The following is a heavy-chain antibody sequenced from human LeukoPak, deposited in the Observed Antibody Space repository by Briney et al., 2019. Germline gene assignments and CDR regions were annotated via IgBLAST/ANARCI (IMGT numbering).Heavy chain of an antibody. D-gene: IGHD2-8*01. V-gene: IGHV3-23*01. CDR2: ISGSGGAT. J-gene: IGHJ4*02. CDR1: GFSFSSYA. Sequence: PGGSLRLSCAASGFSFSSYAMSWVRQAPGKGLDWVSTISGSGGATYYADFVKGRFTISRDNSKNTLYLQMNSLRAEDTAVYYCATDSEKMLALDYWGQGTLVTVSS. CDR3: ATDSEKMLALDY.